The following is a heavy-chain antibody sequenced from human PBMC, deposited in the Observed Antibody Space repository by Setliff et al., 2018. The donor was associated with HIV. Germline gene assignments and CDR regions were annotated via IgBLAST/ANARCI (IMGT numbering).Heavy chain of an antibody. J-gene: IGHJ4*02. CDR3: ARGGLGQWLVVYYFDY. V-gene: IGHV1-18*01. CDR1: GYTFTSYG. D-gene: IGHD6-19*01. CDR2: ISAYNGNT. Sequence: ASVKVSCKASGYTFTSYGISWVRQAPGQGLEWMGWISAYNGNTNYAQKLQGRVTVTTDTSTSTAYMELRSLRSDDTAVYYCARGGLGQWLVVYYFDYWGQGTLVTVSS.